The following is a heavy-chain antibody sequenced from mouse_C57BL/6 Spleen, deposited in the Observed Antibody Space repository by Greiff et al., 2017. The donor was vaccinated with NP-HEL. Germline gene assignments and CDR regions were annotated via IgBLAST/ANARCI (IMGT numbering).Heavy chain of an antibody. V-gene: IGHV1-76*01. J-gene: IGHJ2*01. CDR2: IYPGSGNT. Sequence: QVQLQQSGAELVRPGASVKLSCKASGYTFTDYYINWVKQRPGQGLEWIARIYPGSGNTYYNEKFKGKATLTAEKSSSTAYMQLSSLTSEDSAVYFCARWGTTVDYFDYWGQGTTLTVSS. CDR1: GYTFTDYY. CDR3: ARWGTTVDYFDY. D-gene: IGHD1-1*01.